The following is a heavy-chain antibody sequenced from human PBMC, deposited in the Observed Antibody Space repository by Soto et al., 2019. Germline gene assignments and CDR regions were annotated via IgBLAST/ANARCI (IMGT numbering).Heavy chain of an antibody. V-gene: IGHV4-30-2*01. CDR3: ARGHYYYGMDV. CDR2: IYYSGTT. J-gene: IGHJ6*02. Sequence: PSETLSLTCTVSNGSVSSGTYSWSGVRQPQGKGLEWIGYIYYSGTTYYTPSLKSRLTMSMDRANDHFSLNLTSVTAADTAVYFCARGHYYYGMDVWGQGITVTVSS. CDR1: NGSVSSGTYS.